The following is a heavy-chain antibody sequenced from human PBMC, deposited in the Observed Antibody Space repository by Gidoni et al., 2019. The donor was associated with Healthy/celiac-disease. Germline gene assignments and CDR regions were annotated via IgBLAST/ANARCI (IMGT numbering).Heavy chain of an antibody. CDR1: GGTSSSYT. D-gene: IGHD3-22*01. V-gene: IGHV1-69*02. J-gene: IGHJ4*02. CDR2: IIPILGIA. Sequence: QVQLVQSGAEVKKPGSSVKVSCKASGGTSSSYTISWVRQAPGQGLEWMGRIIPILGIANYAQKFQGRVTITADKSTSTAYMELSSLRSEDTAVYYCARGSSGYPIDYWGQGTLVTVSS. CDR3: ARGSSGYPIDY.